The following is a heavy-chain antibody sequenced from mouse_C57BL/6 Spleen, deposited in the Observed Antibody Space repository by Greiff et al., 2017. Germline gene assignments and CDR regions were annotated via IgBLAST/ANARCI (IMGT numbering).Heavy chain of an antibody. CDR3: ARDSNNWYFDV. Sequence: VQLQQSGPELVKPGASVKISCKASGYAFSSSWMNWVKQRPGKGLEWIGRIYPGDGDTNYNGKFKGKDTLTADKSSSTAYMQLSSLTSEDSAVYFCARDSNNWYFDVWGTGTTVTVSS. CDR1: GYAFSSSW. CDR2: IYPGDGDT. J-gene: IGHJ1*03. V-gene: IGHV1-82*01. D-gene: IGHD2-5*01.